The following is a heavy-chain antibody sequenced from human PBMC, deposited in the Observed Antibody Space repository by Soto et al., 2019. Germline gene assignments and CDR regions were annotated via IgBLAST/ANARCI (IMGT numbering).Heavy chain of an antibody. D-gene: IGHD3-3*01. CDR1: GGSMSSYY. CDR3: ARGQRFSDWFDP. CDR2: VYSSGGT. J-gene: IGHJ5*02. Sequence: QVHVQQSSPGLVNPSETLSLTCTVSGGSMSSYYWTWIRQPAGKGLEWIGRVYSSGGTHYNPSLKSRVTISLDTSKNQFSLRLLSVTDADTAVYYCARGQRFSDWFDPWGQGTLVTVSS. V-gene: IGHV4-4*07.